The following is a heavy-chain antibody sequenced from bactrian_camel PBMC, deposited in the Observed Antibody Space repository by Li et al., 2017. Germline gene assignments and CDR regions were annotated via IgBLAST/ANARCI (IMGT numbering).Heavy chain of an antibody. CDR3: ARTYALSCVPRFVPNFRD. J-gene: IGHJ4*01. Sequence: HVQLVESGGGSVQAGGSLRLACAAPRFSLDRYCMGWFRQAPGKKREGVAAIDSGGRTYYTDSVKGRFTISQDSVQNTLFLQMDALEPDDTAVYYYARTYALSCVPRFVPNFRDSGQGTQVTVS. CDR1: RFSLDRYC. D-gene: IGHD2*01. CDR2: IDSGGRT. V-gene: IGHV3S55*01.